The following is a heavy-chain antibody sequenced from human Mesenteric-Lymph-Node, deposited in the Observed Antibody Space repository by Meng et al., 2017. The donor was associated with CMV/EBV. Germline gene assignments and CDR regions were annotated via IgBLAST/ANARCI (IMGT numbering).Heavy chain of an antibody. D-gene: IGHD6-19*01. J-gene: IGHJ5*02. CDR3: ARASEPYSSGWYDWFGP. Sequence: GESLKISCAASGFTFSSYAMHWVRQAPGKGLEWVAVISYDGSNKYYADSVKGRFTISRDNSKNTLYLQMNSLRAEDTAVYYCARASEPYSSGWYDWFGPWGQGTLVTVSS. V-gene: IGHV3-30-3*01. CDR2: ISYDGSNK. CDR1: GFTFSSYA.